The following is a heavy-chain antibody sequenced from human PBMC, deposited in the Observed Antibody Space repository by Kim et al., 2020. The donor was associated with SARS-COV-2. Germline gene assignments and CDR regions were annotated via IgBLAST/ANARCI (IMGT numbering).Heavy chain of an antibody. CDR3: ATLAAAGMIPFDY. CDR2: ISYDGSNK. D-gene: IGHD6-13*01. Sequence: GGSLRLSCAASGFTFSSYGMHWVRQAPGKGLEWVAVISYDGSNKYYADSVKGRFTISRDNSKNTLYLQMNSLRAEDTAVYYCATLAAAGMIPFDYWGQGTLVTVSS. CDR1: GFTFSSYG. V-gene: IGHV3-30*03. J-gene: IGHJ4*02.